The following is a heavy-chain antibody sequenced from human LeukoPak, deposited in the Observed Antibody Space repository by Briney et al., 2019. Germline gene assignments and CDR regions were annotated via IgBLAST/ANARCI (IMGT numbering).Heavy chain of an antibody. D-gene: IGHD3-22*01. Sequence: PSETLSLTCAVYGGSFSGYYWSWIRQPPGKGLEWIGEINHSGSTNYNPSLKSRVTISLDTSKNQFFLKLSSVTAADTAVYYCARAPQYYDSSGYLSFDYWGQGTLVTVSS. CDR2: INHSGST. V-gene: IGHV4-34*01. CDR3: ARAPQYYDSSGYLSFDY. CDR1: GGSFSGYY. J-gene: IGHJ4*02.